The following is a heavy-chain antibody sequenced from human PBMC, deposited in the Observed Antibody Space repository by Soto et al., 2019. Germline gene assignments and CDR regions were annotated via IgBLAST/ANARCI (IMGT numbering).Heavy chain of an antibody. J-gene: IGHJ2*01. CDR2: IITIFGTA. CDR3: ARGNHRWLQLWYFDR. Sequence: QVQLVQSGAEVKKPGSSVTVSCKASGGTFSSYTISWVRQAPGQGLEWMGGIITIFGTANYAQKFQGRVTMTADESTRTAYMELSSLITEDTAVYYCARGNHRWLQLWYFDRWGRVTLVTVSS. CDR1: GGTFSSYT. V-gene: IGHV1-69*12. D-gene: IGHD5-12*01.